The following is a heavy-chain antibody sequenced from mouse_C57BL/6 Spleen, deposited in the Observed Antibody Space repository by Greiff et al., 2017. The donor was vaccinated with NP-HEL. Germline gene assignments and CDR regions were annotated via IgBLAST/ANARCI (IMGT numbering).Heavy chain of an antibody. CDR2: INPSSGYT. CDR3: GGDYYSNYVEAMDY. D-gene: IGHD2-5*01. Sequence: QVQLQQSGAELAKPGASVKLSCKASGYTFTSYWMHWVKQRPGQGLEWIGYINPSSGYTKYNQKFKDKATLTADKSSSTAYMQLSSLTYEDSAVYYCGGDYYSNYVEAMDYWGQGTSVTVSS. CDR1: GYTFTSYW. J-gene: IGHJ4*01. V-gene: IGHV1-7*01.